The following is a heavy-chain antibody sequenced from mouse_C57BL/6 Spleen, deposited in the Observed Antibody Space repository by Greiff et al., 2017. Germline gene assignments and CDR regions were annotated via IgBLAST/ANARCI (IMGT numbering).Heavy chain of an antibody. CDR3: ARGYSPHWYFDV. CDR1: GYTFTDYY. Sequence: VQLQQSGPELVKPGASVKISCKASGYTFTDYYMNWVKQSHGKSLEWIGDINPNNGGTSYNQKFKGKATLTVDKSSSTAYMELRSLTSEDSAVYYCARGYSPHWYFDVWGTGTTVTVSS. J-gene: IGHJ1*03. CDR2: INPNNGGT. V-gene: IGHV1-26*01. D-gene: IGHD2-12*01.